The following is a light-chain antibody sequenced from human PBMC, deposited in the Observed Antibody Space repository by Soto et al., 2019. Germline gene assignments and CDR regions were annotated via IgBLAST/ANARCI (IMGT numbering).Light chain of an antibody. J-gene: IGLJ1*01. CDR3: SSYTSSSTPCV. Sequence: QSVLTQPASLSGSPGQSITISCTGTSSDVGGYNYVSWYQQHPGKAPKLMIYDVSNRPSGVSNRFSGSKSGNTASLTISGLQAEDEADYYRSSYTSSSTPCVFGTGTKVTVL. CDR2: DVS. CDR1: SSDVGGYNY. V-gene: IGLV2-14*01.